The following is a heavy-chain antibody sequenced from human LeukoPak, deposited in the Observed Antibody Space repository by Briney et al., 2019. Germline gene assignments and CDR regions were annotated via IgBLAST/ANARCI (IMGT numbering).Heavy chain of an antibody. D-gene: IGHD1-26*01. V-gene: IGHV3-66*01. CDR3: ARDPVGAIGYGMDV. CDR2: IYSGGRT. J-gene: IGHJ6*02. CDR1: GSTASSNY. Sequence: GGSMRPSSAAAGSTASSNYMSWVRKAAGKVEERGSVIYSGGRTFYADSVKGRFTISRDTSKNTLFLQMNSLRAEDTAVYYCARDPVGAIGYGMDVWGQGTTVTVSS.